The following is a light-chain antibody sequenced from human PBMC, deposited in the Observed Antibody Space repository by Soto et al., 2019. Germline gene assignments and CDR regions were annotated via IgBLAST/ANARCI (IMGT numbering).Light chain of an antibody. Sequence: DLQMTQSPSSLSASVGDKVTITCRASRDISDYLNWFQHKPGRAPKLLIYAASTLQVGVPTRFRGSGSASGTHCTLTITSLQPEDSATYYCQQSYSPPLTFGGGTRVEI. CDR1: RDISDY. J-gene: IGKJ4*01. CDR3: QQSYSPPLT. V-gene: IGKV1-39*01. CDR2: AAS.